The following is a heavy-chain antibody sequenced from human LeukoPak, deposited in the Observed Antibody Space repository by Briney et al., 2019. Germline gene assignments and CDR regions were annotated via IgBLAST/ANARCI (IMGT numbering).Heavy chain of an antibody. CDR3: GGVSDQEFDY. CDR1: GFTVSSNY. CDR2: IYSGGST. Sequence: PGGSLRLSRAASGFTVSSNYMSWVRQAPGKGLEWVSVIYSGGSTYYADSVKGRFTISRDNSKNTLYLQMNSLRAEDTAVYYCGGVSDQEFDYWGQGTLVTVSS. V-gene: IGHV3-66*01. D-gene: IGHD2-21*02. J-gene: IGHJ4*02.